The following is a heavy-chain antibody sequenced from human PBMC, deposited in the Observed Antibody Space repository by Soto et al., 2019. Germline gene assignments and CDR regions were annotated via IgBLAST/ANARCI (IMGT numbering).Heavy chain of an antibody. D-gene: IGHD2-2*01. CDR1: GFTFDDYA. V-gene: IGHV3-9*01. Sequence: EVQLVESGGGLVQPGRSLRLSCAASGFTFDDYAMHWVRQAPGKGLEWVSGISWNSGSIGYVDSVKGRFTISRDNAKNSLYLQMNSLRAEDTALYYCAKAISRVLPAAPFDYWGQGTLVTVSS. CDR2: ISWNSGSI. CDR3: AKAISRVLPAAPFDY. J-gene: IGHJ4*02.